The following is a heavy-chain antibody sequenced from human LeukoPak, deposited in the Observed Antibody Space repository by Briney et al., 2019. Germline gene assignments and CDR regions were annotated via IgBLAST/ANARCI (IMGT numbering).Heavy chain of an antibody. CDR3: STYCSSTSCY. CDR2: IKSKTDGGTT. J-gene: IGHJ4*02. CDR1: GFTFSYSW. Sequence: GGSLRLSCAASGFTFSYSWMTWVRQAPGKGLEWVGRIKSKTDGGTTDYAAPPKGRFTISRDDSKNTLYLQMNSLKTEDTAVYYCSTYCSSTSCYWGQGTLVTVSS. V-gene: IGHV3-15*01. D-gene: IGHD2-2*01.